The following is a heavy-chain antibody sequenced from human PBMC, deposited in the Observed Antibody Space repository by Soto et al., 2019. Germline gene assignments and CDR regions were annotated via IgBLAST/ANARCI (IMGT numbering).Heavy chain of an antibody. CDR3: ARDRFSYDSSGSVDY. D-gene: IGHD3-22*01. Sequence: PGGSLRLSCEASGFNFRTHAMNWVRQAPGKGLEWVSYISSSSSSVYYADSVKGRFTMSRDNAKNSLFLQMNSLRDEDTAVYYCARDRFSYDSSGSVDYWGQGTLVTVSS. J-gene: IGHJ4*02. V-gene: IGHV3-48*02. CDR1: GFNFRTHA. CDR2: ISSSSSSV.